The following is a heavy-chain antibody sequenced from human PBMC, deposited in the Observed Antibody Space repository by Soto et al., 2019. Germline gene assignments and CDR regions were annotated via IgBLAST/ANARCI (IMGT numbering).Heavy chain of an antibody. D-gene: IGHD2-8*01. CDR3: AKLKGLMVYAMGFDY. J-gene: IGHJ4*02. V-gene: IGHV3-23*01. CDR1: GFTFRSYA. Sequence: QTGGSLRLSCAASGFTFRSYAMSWVRQAPGKGQAWVSDISGSGGSKNYKDSEKGRFNISRDNSKNTLYLQLNRLRAEDMAVFYCAKLKGLMVYAMGFDYWGQGTLVTVSS. CDR2: ISGSGGSK.